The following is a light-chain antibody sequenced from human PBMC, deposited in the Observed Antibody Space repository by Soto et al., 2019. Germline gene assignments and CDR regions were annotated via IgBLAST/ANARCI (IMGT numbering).Light chain of an antibody. CDR3: ASWDDSLSGLV. CDR1: TSNIGSNY. V-gene: IGLV1-47*02. Sequence: QSVLTQPPSASGTPGQTINISCSGSTSNIGSNYVYWYQQLPGTAPKLLIYSNNERPSGVPDRFSGSKSGTSASLAISGLRSEDEADYYCASWDDSLSGLVFGGGTKLTVL. CDR2: SNN. J-gene: IGLJ2*01.